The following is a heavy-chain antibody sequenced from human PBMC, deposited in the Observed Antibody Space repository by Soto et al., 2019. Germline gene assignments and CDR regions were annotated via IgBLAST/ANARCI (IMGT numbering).Heavy chain of an antibody. Sequence: GSLRLSCATSGFTFSKAWVGWVRQAPGKGLEWVGRIMSKTDGGTTDYAAPVKGRFTISRDDSKSTLYLQMNSLKTEDTAFYYCTTDSGMSPYSFDYWGQGTLVTVSS. CDR1: GFTFSKAW. J-gene: IGHJ4*02. D-gene: IGHD1-26*01. CDR3: TTDSGMSPYSFDY. CDR2: IMSKTDGGTT. V-gene: IGHV3-15*01.